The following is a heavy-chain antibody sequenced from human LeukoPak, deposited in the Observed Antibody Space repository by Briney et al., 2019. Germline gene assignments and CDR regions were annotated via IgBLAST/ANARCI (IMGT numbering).Heavy chain of an antibody. CDR2: IYYSGST. D-gene: IGHD6-19*01. V-gene: IGHV4-59*08. CDR3: ARRSGSGWYIDY. Sequence: PSETLSLICTVSGGSISSYYWSWIRQAPAKGLEWIGYIYYSGSTSYNPSLKSRVTISLDTSKNQFSLELSSVTAADTALYYCARRSGSGWYIDYWGQGTLVTVSS. J-gene: IGHJ4*02. CDR1: GGSISSYY.